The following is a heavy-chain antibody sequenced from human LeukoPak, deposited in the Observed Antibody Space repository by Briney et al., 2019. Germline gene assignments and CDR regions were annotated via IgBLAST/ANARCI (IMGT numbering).Heavy chain of an antibody. CDR2: IYTSGST. D-gene: IGHD3-22*01. CDR3: AAARSGSAY. Sequence: KPSETLSLTCTVSGGSISSSSYYWSWIRQPAGKGLEWIGRIYTSGSTNYNPSLKSRVTISVGTSKNQFSLKLSSVTAADTAVYYCAAARSGSAYWGQGTLVTVSS. V-gene: IGHV4-61*02. J-gene: IGHJ4*02. CDR1: GGSISSSSYY.